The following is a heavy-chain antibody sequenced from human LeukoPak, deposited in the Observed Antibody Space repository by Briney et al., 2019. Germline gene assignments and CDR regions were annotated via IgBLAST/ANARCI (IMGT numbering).Heavy chain of an antibody. J-gene: IGHJ4*02. D-gene: IGHD6-19*01. CDR2: IYSGGST. CDR3: ARNGYTSGWYRN. Sequence: PGGSLRLSCAASGFTVSSNYMSWVRQAPGKGLEGVSTIYSGGSTYYADSVKGRFTISRDISKNTLYLQMNSLRGEDTAVYYCARNGYTSGWYRNWGQGTLVTVSS. CDR1: GFTVSSNY. V-gene: IGHV3-53*01.